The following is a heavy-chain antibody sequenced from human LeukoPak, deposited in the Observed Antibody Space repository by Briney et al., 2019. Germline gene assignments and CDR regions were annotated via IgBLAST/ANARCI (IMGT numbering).Heavy chain of an antibody. CDR1: GFTFSSYA. Sequence: AGRSLRLSCAASGFTFSSYAMHWVRQAPGKGLEWVAVISYDGSNKYYADSVKGRFTISRDNSKNTLYLQMNSLGAEDTAVYYCARSYSGYDSDYFDYWGQGTLVTVSS. V-gene: IGHV3-30*04. D-gene: IGHD5-12*01. J-gene: IGHJ4*02. CDR2: ISYDGSNK. CDR3: ARSYSGYDSDYFDY.